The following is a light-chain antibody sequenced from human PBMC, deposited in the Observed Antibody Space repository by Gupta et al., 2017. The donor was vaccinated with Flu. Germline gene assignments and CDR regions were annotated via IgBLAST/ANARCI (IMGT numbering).Light chain of an antibody. V-gene: IGLV3-9*01. CDR2: RDS. CDR3: QVGDSSTGGV. Sequence: SYEPTQPLSVSVALGQTARITCGGNNIGSKTVHWDQHKTAHAHMLVLYRDSNRPAGMPVRFSGSKSGNTATLTISSAQAGEEADYYGQVGDSSTGGVFGGGTKLTVL. CDR1: NIGSKT. J-gene: IGLJ3*02.